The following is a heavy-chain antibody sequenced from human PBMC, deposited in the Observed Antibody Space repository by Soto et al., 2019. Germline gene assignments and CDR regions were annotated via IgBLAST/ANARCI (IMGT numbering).Heavy chain of an antibody. D-gene: IGHD6-19*01. CDR1: GGTFSSYA. Sequence: QVQLIQSGAEVKKPGSSVKVSCKASGGTFSSYALIWVRQAPGQGLEWMGGIVPIFGTSNYAQNFQGRVTSSANESTTTAYMELSSLRSEDTAVYYCASQSAVTGGIWYFDLWGRGTLVTVSS. J-gene: IGHJ2*01. CDR3: ASQSAVTGGIWYFDL. CDR2: IVPIFGTS. V-gene: IGHV1-69*01.